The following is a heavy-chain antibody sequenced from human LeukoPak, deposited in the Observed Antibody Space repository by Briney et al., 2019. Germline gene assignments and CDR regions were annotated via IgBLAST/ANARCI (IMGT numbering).Heavy chain of an antibody. CDR3: ARDEVGATTYELGY. J-gene: IGHJ4*02. CDR2: ISSNGGST. CDR1: GFTFSSYA. V-gene: IGHV3-64*01. D-gene: IGHD1-26*01. Sequence: GGSLRLSCAASGFTFSSYAMHWVRQAPGKGLEYVSAISSNGGSTYYANSVKGRFTISRDNSKNTLYLQMGSLRAEDMAVYYCARDEVGATTYELGYWGQGTLVTVSS.